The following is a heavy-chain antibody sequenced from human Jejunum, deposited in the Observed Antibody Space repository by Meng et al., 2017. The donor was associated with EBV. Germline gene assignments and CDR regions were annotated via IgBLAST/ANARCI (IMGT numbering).Heavy chain of an antibody. CDR2: IYNNEST. V-gene: IGHV4-61*08. D-gene: IGHD1-26*01. CDR1: GGSVSSGVYY. CDR3: ARDQNGSYFAY. J-gene: IGHJ4*02. Sequence: VHLQEPGPGSGKPPETLALPCTLSGGSVSSGVYYWSWIRQPPGKGLEWIGYIYNNESTNYKSSLNSRVTISADTSKNQFSLRLSSVTTADTAVYYCARDQNGSYFAYWGQGTLVTVSS.